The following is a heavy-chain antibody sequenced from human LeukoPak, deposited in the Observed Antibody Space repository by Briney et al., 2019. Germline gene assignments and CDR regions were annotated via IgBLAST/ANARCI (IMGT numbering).Heavy chain of an antibody. V-gene: IGHV3-66*01. CDR3: ARNYGDY. CDR1: GFTFGDYA. CDR2: IYSDGST. Sequence: PGRSLRLSCAASGFTFGDYALSWVRQAPGKGLEWVSVIYSDGSTYYADSVKGRFTISRDNSKNTLYLQMNSPRVEDTAVYYCARNYGDYWGQGTLVTVSS. J-gene: IGHJ4*02.